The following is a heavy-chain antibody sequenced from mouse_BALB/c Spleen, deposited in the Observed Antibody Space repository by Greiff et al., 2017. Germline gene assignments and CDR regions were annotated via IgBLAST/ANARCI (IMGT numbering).Heavy chain of an antibody. CDR2: ISSGGGNT. CDR3: ARYRGARATNAMDD. D-gene: IGHD3-1*01. CDR1: GFTFSSYT. J-gene: IGHJ4*01. V-gene: IGHV5-9*03. Sequence: EVKLMESGGGLVKPGGSLKLSCAASGFTFSSYTMSWVRQTPEKRLEWVATISSGGGNTYYPDSVKGRFTISRDNAKNNLYLQMSSLRSEDTALYYCARYRGARATNAMDDWGQGTSVTVSS.